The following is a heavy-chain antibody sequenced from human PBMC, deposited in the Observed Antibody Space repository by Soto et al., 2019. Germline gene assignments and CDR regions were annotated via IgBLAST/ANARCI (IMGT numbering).Heavy chain of an antibody. J-gene: IGHJ5*02. Sequence: SQTLSLTCAISGDSVSSNTASWNWIRQSPSRGLEWLGRTYFRSKWYNDYAVSVKSRIIINPDTSNNQFSLQLYSVTPEDTAVYFCAKGDNLGPKTGYAFDPWGQGIMVTVSS. CDR3: AKGDNLGPKTGYAFDP. CDR2: TYFRSKWYN. V-gene: IGHV6-1*01. D-gene: IGHD5-12*01. CDR1: GDSVSSNTAS.